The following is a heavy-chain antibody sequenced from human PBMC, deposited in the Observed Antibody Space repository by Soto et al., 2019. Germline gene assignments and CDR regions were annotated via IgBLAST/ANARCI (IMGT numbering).Heavy chain of an antibody. J-gene: IGHJ3*02. D-gene: IGHD1-26*01. CDR2: ISYDGNNE. CDR3: ARDGYSGRSEGFDI. V-gene: IGHV3-30-3*01. Sequence: QVPLVESGGGVVQPGRSLRLSCAASGFTFSAYTMHWVRQPPGKGLEWVAVISYDGNNEYYTDPVKGRFTVSRDNSKSTLYLQMNSLKSEDTAVYYCARDGYSGRSEGFDIWGQGTMVTVSS. CDR1: GFTFSAYT.